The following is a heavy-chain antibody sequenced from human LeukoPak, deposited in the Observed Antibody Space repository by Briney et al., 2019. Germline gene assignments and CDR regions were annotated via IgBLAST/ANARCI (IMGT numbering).Heavy chain of an antibody. CDR2: INHSGST. CDR3: ARGGWFGELV. V-gene: IGHV4-34*01. Sequence: SETLSLTCAVYGGSFSGYYWSWIRQPPGKGLEWIGEINHSGSTNYNPSLKSRVTISVDTSKNQFSLKLRSVTAADTAVYYCARGGWFGELVWGQGTLVTVSS. D-gene: IGHD3-10*01. J-gene: IGHJ4*02. CDR1: GGSFSGYY.